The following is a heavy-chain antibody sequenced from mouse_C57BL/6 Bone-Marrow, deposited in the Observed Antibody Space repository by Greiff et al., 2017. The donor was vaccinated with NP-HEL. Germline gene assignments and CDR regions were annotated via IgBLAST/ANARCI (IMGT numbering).Heavy chain of an antibody. CDR2: ISYDGSN. J-gene: IGHJ2*01. D-gene: IGHD3-2*02. CDR3: ARDPTAQAYFDY. V-gene: IGHV3-6*01. Sequence: EVQLQQSGPGLVKPSQSLSLTCSVTGYSITSGYYWNWIRQFPGNKLEWMGYISYDGSNNYNPSLKNRISITRDTSKNQFFLKLNSVTTEDTATYYCARDPTAQAYFDYWGQGTTLTVSS. CDR1: GYSITSGYY.